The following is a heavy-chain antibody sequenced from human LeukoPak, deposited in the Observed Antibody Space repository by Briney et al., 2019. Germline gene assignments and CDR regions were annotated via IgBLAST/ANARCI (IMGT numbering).Heavy chain of an antibody. CDR3: ARSALGELSLLSY. J-gene: IGHJ4*02. CDR1: GFTFSSYS. D-gene: IGHD3-16*02. Sequence: GGSLRLSCAASGFTFSSYSMNWVRQAPGKGLEWVSSISSSSGYIYYADSVKGRFTISRDNAKNSLYLQMNSLRAEDTAVYYCARSALGELSLLSYWGQGTLVTVSS. CDR2: ISSSSGYI. V-gene: IGHV3-21*01.